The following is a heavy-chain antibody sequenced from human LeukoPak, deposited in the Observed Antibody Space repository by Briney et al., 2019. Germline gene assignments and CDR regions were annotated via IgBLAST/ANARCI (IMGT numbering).Heavy chain of an antibody. CDR3: ACSGWSTVLHYTDV. Sequence: KPSETLSLTCTVSGVSISSGSHYWSWIRQPAGKGLEWIGRVDVSGSTYYNPSLKSRVTISVDTSNNHLSLTLSSVTATDTAVYYCACSGWSTVLHYTDVWGKGTTVTISS. CDR1: GVSISSGSHY. CDR2: VDVSGST. J-gene: IGHJ6*03. D-gene: IGHD6-19*01. V-gene: IGHV4-61*02.